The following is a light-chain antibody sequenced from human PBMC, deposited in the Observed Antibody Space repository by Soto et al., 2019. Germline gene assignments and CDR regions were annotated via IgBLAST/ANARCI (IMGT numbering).Light chain of an antibody. V-gene: IGLV2-14*01. CDR2: EVN. Sequence: QSGLTQPASLCGSPGQSITISCSGTSSDIGAYEYVSWFQQHPGKAPILMIAEVNNRPSGVSNRFSGSKSGNTAYLTISRLQVEDEAEYFCSSFTTTSTHVFGTGTKGTVL. J-gene: IGLJ1*01. CDR1: SSDIGAYEY. CDR3: SSFTTTSTHV.